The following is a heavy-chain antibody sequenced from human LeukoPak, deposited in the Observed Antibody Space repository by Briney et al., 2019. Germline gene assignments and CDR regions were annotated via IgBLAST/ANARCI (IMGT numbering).Heavy chain of an antibody. J-gene: IGHJ4*02. CDR3: AKGIIPSAYSYIDF. CDR1: GFTLTGFG. V-gene: IGHV3-23*01. CDR2: ISGSGDGT. Sequence: PGGSLRLSCAASGFTLTGFGMSWVRQAPGKGLEWVSVISGSGDGTYYADSVKGRFTISRDNSKNTLYLQMVSLRAEDTALYYCAKGIIPSAYSYIDFWGQGTLVTVSS. D-gene: IGHD2-15*01.